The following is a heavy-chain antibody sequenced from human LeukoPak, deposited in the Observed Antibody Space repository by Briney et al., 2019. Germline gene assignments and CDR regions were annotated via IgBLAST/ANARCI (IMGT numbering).Heavy chain of an antibody. Sequence: ASVKVSCKASGYTFTSYGISWVRQAPGQGLEWVGVLNPSDGSTTYAQKFQGRVTMTRDTSTSTVYMDLNSLRSEDTAVFYCARDLGSGQPGTIPGGLDYWGQGTLVTVSA. J-gene: IGHJ4*02. CDR2: LNPSDGST. D-gene: IGHD1-7*01. CDR1: GYTFTSYG. V-gene: IGHV1-46*01. CDR3: ARDLGSGQPGTIPGGLDY.